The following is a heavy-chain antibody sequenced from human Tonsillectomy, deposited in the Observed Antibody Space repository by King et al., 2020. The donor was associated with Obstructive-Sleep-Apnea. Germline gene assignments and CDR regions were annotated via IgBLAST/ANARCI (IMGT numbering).Heavy chain of an antibody. CDR1: GFTFSSYA. D-gene: IGHD3-3*01. CDR3: AKSLEVVRFLEWLFDYFDY. J-gene: IGHJ4*02. Sequence: EVQLVESGGGLVQPGGSLRLSCAASGFTFSSYAMSWVRQAPGKGLEWVSAIIGSGGSTYYADSVKGRFTISRDNSKNTLYLQMNSLRAEDTAVYYCAKSLEVVRFLEWLFDYFDYWGQGTLVTVSS. CDR2: IIGSGGST. V-gene: IGHV3-23*04.